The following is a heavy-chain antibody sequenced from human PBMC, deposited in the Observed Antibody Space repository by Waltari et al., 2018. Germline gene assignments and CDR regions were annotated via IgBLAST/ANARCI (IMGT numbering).Heavy chain of an antibody. Sequence: QVQLVESGGGVVQPGRSLRLSCAASGFTFSSYGMHWVRQAPGKGLEWVEVVWYDGTNKYHADSVKGRFTISRDNSKNTLNLQMNSLRVEDTAVYYCAKGRSYDSSGYYYGDWGQGTLVTVSS. CDR1: GFTFSSYG. CDR3: AKGRSYDSSGYYYGD. J-gene: IGHJ4*02. CDR2: VWYDGTNK. D-gene: IGHD3-22*01. V-gene: IGHV3-33*06.